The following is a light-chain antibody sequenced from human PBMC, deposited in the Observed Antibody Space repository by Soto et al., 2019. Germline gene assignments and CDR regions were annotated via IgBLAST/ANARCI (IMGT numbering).Light chain of an antibody. CDR3: SSYTTSSSYV. Sequence: QSALTQPASVSGSPGQSITISCSGTSSNIGGYNVVSWYQQHPGKAPKVIVYEGIKRPSGVSDRFSGSTSGSTASLTISGLQAEDEAEYYCSSYTTSSSYVFGTGTKLTVL. J-gene: IGLJ1*01. CDR2: EGI. CDR1: SSNIGGYNV. V-gene: IGLV2-14*02.